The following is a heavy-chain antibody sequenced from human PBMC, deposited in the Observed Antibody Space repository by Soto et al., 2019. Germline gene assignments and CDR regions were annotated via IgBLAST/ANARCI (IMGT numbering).Heavy chain of an antibody. J-gene: IGHJ6*03. Sequence: GASVKVSCKVSGYTLTELSMHWVRQAPGKGLEWMGGFDPEDGETIYAQKFQGRVTMTEDTSTDTAYMELSSLRSEDTAVYYCATTYCSSTSCSHSNYYYYMDVWGKGTTVTVSS. V-gene: IGHV1-24*01. CDR3: ATTYCSSTSCSHSNYYYYMDV. CDR1: GYTLTELS. CDR2: FDPEDGET. D-gene: IGHD2-2*01.